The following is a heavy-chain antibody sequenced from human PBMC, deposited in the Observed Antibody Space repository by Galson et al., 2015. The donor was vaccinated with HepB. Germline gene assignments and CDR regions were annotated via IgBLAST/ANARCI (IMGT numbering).Heavy chain of an antibody. CDR1: GGTFSSYS. V-gene: IGHV1-69*04. D-gene: IGHD1-26*01. J-gene: IGHJ3*02. CDR3: ARDGWSGNYFDGAFDM. CDR2: IIPILGRA. Sequence: SVKVSCKASGGTFSSYSISWVRQAPGQGLEWMGRIIPILGRANYAQKFQVRVTITAGKSTNTSYMEVSSLRSEDTAVYYCARDGWSGNYFDGAFDMWGQGTMVTVSS.